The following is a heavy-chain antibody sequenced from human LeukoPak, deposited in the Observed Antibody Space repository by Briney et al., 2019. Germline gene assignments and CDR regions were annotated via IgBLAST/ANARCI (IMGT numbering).Heavy chain of an antibody. D-gene: IGHD3-22*01. V-gene: IGHV3-23*01. CDR2: ISAGGGLT. CDR1: GFTASSNY. J-gene: IGHJ5*02. CDR3: AKGGDSSGYYP. Sequence: GGSLRLSCAASGFTASSNYMSWVRQAPGKGLEWVSAISAGGGLTYYADSVKGRVTISRDNSKNTLYLQMNSLRAEDTAVYFCAKGGDSSGYYPWGQGTLVTVS.